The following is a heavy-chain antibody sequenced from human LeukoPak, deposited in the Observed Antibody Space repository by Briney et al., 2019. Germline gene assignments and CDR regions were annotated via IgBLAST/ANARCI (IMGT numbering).Heavy chain of an antibody. CDR1: GFTFSSFW. Sequence: GGSLRLSCAASGFTFSSFWMSWIRHPPGKGLLWVSRIHGEGSDIEYADSVKGRFTISRDNAKNTLYLQMNSLTAEDTAVYYCARRLYYDTSGSPFDLWGQGTLVTVSS. CDR3: ARRLYYDTSGSPFDL. V-gene: IGHV3-74*03. D-gene: IGHD3-22*01. CDR2: IHGEGSDI. J-gene: IGHJ4*02.